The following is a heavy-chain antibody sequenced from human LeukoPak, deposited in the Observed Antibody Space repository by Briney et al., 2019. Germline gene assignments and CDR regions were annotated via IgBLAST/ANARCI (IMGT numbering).Heavy chain of an antibody. V-gene: IGHV3-23*01. D-gene: IGHD4-11*01. J-gene: IGHJ4*02. CDR3: ARGNSDYAIHPDY. Sequence: GGSLRLSCAASGFTFSSYAMTWVRQAPGKGLEWVSAISGSGSNTYYADSVKGRFTISRDNSKSTLYLLINSLRADDTAVYYCARGNSDYAIHPDYWGQGTLVTVSS. CDR2: ISGSGSNT. CDR1: GFTFSSYA.